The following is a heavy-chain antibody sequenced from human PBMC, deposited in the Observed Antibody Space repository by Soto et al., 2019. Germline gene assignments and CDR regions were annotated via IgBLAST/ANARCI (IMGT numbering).Heavy chain of an antibody. J-gene: IGHJ4*02. D-gene: IGHD3-16*02. CDR1: GGSISSYY. CDR2: IYYSGST. V-gene: IGHV4-59*01. CDR3: ARSSITFGGVIAHFDY. Sequence: SETLSLTCTVSGGSISSYYWSWIRQPPGKGLEWIGYIYYSGSTNYNPSLKSRVTISVDTSKNQFSLKLSSVTAADTAVYYCARSSITFGGVIAHFDYWGQGTLVTVSS.